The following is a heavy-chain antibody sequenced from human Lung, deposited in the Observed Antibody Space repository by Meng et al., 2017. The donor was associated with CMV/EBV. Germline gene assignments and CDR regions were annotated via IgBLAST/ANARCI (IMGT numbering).Heavy chain of an antibody. D-gene: IGHD3-22*01. Sequence: GESLKISCAASGFTSSSYAMHWVRQAPGKGLEWVANIRFDGTNKYHADSVKGRFTISRDTSKNTLYLQMNSLSAEDTAVYYCAKRGDSSGTYAMAVWGQGTTVTVSS. V-gene: IGHV3-30*02. CDR1: GFTSSSYA. CDR3: AKRGDSSGTYAMAV. CDR2: IRFDGTNK. J-gene: IGHJ6*02.